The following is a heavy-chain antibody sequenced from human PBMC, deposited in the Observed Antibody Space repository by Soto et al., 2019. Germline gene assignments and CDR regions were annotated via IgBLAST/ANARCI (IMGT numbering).Heavy chain of an antibody. CDR1: GYTFTSYD. D-gene: IGHD6-25*01. J-gene: IGHJ6*02. Sequence: QVQLVQSGAEVKKPGASVKVSCKASGYTFTSYDISWVRQATGQGLEWMGWMNPNSGNTGFAQKFQGRVTMTRNTSIRTAYMELSSLRSEATAVSYCARERAHYGMDVWGQGTTVTVSS. CDR3: ARERAHYGMDV. CDR2: MNPNSGNT. V-gene: IGHV1-8*01.